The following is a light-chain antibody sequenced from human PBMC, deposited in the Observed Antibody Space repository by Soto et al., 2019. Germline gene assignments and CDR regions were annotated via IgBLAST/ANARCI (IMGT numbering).Light chain of an antibody. J-gene: IGLJ1*01. Sequence: QSVVTQPPSVSGAPGQRVTISCTGSSSNIGAGHEVHWYQQLPGTAPKVLIYGNINRPSGVPDRFSASKSGTSVSLAITGLQAEDEADYYCQSYDSGLSAYVFGTGTKLTVL. CDR1: SSNIGAGHE. V-gene: IGLV1-40*01. CDR2: GNI. CDR3: QSYDSGLSAYV.